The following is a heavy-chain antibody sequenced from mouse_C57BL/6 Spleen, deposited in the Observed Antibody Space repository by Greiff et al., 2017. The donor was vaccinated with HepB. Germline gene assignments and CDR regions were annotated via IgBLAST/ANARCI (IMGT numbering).Heavy chain of an antibody. J-gene: IGHJ4*01. D-gene: IGHD6-1*01. Sequence: EVQLQQSGPELVKPGASVKISCKASGYSFTGYYMNWVKQSPEKSLEWIGEINPSTGGTTYNQKFKAKATLTVDKSSSTAYMQLKSLTSEDSAVYYCANRGLRAMDYWGQGTSVTVSS. CDR3: ANRGLRAMDY. CDR1: GYSFTGYY. V-gene: IGHV1-42*01. CDR2: INPSTGGT.